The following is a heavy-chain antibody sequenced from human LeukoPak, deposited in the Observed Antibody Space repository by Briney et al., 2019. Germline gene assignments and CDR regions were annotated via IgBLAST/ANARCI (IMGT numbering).Heavy chain of an antibody. CDR2: INPSGGST. D-gene: IGHD5-24*01. J-gene: IGHJ6*03. V-gene: IGHV1-46*01. CDR3: ARGGGSDYYYYYMDV. Sequence: GASVKVSCKASGYTFTSYYMHWVRQAPGQGLEWMGIINPSGGSTSYAQKFQGRVTMTRDTSTSTVYMELSSLRSEDTAVYYCARGGGSDYYYYYMDVWGKGTTVTVSS. CDR1: GYTFTSYY.